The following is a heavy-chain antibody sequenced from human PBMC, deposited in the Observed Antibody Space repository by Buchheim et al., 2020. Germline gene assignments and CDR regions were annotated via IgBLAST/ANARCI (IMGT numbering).Heavy chain of an antibody. D-gene: IGHD5-12*01. CDR3: AREGVLNNVDIVTTVPYYFDY. V-gene: IGHV4-39*02. J-gene: IGHJ4*02. Sequence: QLQLQESGPGLVKPSETLSLTCTVSGGSISRSSYYWGWIRQPPGKGLDWIGSIYYSGSTYYNPSLKSRVTISVDTSQNQFSLKLSSVTAADTAVYYCAREGVLNNVDIVTTVPYYFDYWGQGTL. CDR2: IYYSGST. CDR1: GGSISRSSYY.